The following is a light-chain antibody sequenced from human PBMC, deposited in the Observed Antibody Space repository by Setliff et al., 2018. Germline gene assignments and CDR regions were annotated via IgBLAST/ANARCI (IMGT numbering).Light chain of an antibody. Sequence: QSALTQPASVSGSPGQSVTISCTGTNNDVGAYNYVSWYQQHPGKAPKFMIYDVSKRSSGASDRFSGSKSGNTASLTISGLQAEDEADYYCCSYATSSTFSYVFGTGTKVTVL. V-gene: IGLV2-23*02. J-gene: IGLJ1*01. CDR2: DVS. CDR1: NNDVGAYNY. CDR3: CSYATSSTFSYV.